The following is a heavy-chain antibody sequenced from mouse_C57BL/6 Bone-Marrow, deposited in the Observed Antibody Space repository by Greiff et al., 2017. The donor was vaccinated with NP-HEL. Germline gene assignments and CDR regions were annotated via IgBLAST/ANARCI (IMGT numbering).Heavy chain of an antibody. CDR2: ISYSGST. CDR1: GYSITSDYV. V-gene: IGHV3-2*02. CDR3: SIASYYYNDSLDY. J-gene: IGHJ2*01. Sequence: EVKLMESGPGLVKPSQSLSLTCTVTGYSITSDYVWNWIRQLPGNQLEWMGYISYSGSTSYSPSLKSRISITRDTSKNQFFLQLNSVTTEDTATYYCSIASYYYNDSLDYWGQGTTLTVSS. D-gene: IGHD1-1*01.